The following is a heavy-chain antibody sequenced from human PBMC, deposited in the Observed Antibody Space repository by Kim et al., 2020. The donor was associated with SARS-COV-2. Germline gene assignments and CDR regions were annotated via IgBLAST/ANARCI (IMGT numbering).Heavy chain of an antibody. Sequence: SETLSLTCTVSGGSISSYYWSWIRQPPWKGLDWIGYIYYSVSTNYNPSLKIRVTISVDTSKNQCVLKLSSVTAADTAVYYCARAPLYDFCHMDVWGQGTTGTVSS. J-gene: IGHJ6*02. V-gene: IGHV4-59*01. CDR3: ARAPLYDFCHMDV. CDR2: IYYSVST. D-gene: IGHD3-3*01. CDR1: GGSISSYY.